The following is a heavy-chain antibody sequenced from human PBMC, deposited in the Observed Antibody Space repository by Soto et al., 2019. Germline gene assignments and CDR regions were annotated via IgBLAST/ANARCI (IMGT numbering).Heavy chain of an antibody. Sequence: EVQLLESGGGLVQPGGSLRLSCVASGFTFSGYSMSWVRQVPGRGLEWVASIYPNGATTYYAESVKGRFTISRDNSQNTLYVQMNSLRVEDTAVYFCAKDATPDTGWDLDSWGQGTQVIVSS. D-gene: IGHD6-19*01. V-gene: IGHV3-23*01. J-gene: IGHJ4*02. CDR2: IYPNGATT. CDR1: GFTFSGYS. CDR3: AKDATPDTGWDLDS.